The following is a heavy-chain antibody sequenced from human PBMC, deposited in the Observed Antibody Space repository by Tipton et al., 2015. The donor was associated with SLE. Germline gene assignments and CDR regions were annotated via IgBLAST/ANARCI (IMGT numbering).Heavy chain of an antibody. D-gene: IGHD3-22*01. CDR2: INVGGIT. CDR1: EFPVISNY. J-gene: IGHJ5*02. V-gene: IGHV3-53*01. Sequence: GSLRLSCAASEFPVISNYMSWVRQAPGRGLQWVSVINVGGITYYADSVKGRFTISRDNSKNILYLQMNSLRADDTALYYCARLDSGGYGTLDLWGQGTLVTVSS. CDR3: ARLDSGGYGTLDL.